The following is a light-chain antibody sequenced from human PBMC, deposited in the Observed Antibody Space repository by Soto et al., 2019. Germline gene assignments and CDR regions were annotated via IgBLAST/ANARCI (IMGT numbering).Light chain of an antibody. V-gene: IGKV1-13*02. CDR2: DAS. J-gene: IGKJ4*01. CDR3: QQFKSFLT. Sequence: AIQLTQSPSSLSASVGDRVTITCLASQGISSALAWYQQKPGKAPKLLIYDASSLESGVPSRFSGSGSGTDFTLTISSLQPEDFATYYCQQFKSFLTCGGGTKVEIK. CDR1: QGISSA.